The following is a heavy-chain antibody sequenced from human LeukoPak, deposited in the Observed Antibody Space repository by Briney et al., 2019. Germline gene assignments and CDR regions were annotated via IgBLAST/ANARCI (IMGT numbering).Heavy chain of an antibody. J-gene: IGHJ4*02. V-gene: IGHV4-59*08. CDR1: GGSISSYY. D-gene: IGHD3-10*01. Sequence: SETLSLTCTVSGGSISSYYWSWIRQPPGKGLEWIGYIYYSGSTNYNPSLKSRVTISVDTSKSKFSLTLTSVTAADTAMYYCARHYRGAYYHDFWGQGTLVLVSS. CDR2: IYYSGST. CDR3: ARHYRGAYYHDF.